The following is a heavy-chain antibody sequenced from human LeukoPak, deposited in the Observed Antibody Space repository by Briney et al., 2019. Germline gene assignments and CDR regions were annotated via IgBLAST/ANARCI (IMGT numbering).Heavy chain of an antibody. CDR3: AKDGRATGY. CDR2: ISGSGGST. V-gene: IGHV3-23*01. Sequence: PGGSLRLSCAASGFTFRSYWMRWVRQAPGKGLEWVSAISGSGGSTYYADSVKGRFTISRDNSKNTLYLQMNSLRAEDTAVYYCAKDGRATGYWGQGTLVTVSS. CDR1: GFTFRSYW. J-gene: IGHJ4*02. D-gene: IGHD1-26*01.